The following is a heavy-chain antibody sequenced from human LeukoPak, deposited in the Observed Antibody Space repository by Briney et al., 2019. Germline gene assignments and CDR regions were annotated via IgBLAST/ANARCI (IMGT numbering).Heavy chain of an antibody. CDR2: INPNSGGT. CDR1: GYTFTGYY. CDR3: ARGYRYYDSSGYFDTFDY. D-gene: IGHD3-22*01. J-gene: IGHJ4*02. Sequence: ASVKVSCKASGYTFTGYYMHWVRQAPGQGLEWMGWINPNSGGTNYAQKFQGRVTMTRDTSISTAYMEQSRLRSDDTAVYYCARGYRYYDSSGYFDTFDYWGQGTLVTVSS. V-gene: IGHV1-2*02.